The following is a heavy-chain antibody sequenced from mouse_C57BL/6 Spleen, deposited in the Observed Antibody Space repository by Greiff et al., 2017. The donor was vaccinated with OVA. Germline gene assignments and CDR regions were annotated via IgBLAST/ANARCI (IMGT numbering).Heavy chain of an antibody. CDR2: ISPGSGST. Sequence: QVQLQQPGAELVKPGASVKMSCKASGYTFTSYWITWVKQRPGQGLEWIGDISPGSGSTNYNEKFKSKATLTVDKSYSTAYMQLSSLTSKDTAVYYGARGSINNDYDDGYAMDYWGQGTSVTVSS. V-gene: IGHV1-55*01. CDR3: ARGSINNDYDDGYAMDY. J-gene: IGHJ4*01. CDR1: GYTFTSYW. D-gene: IGHD2-4*01.